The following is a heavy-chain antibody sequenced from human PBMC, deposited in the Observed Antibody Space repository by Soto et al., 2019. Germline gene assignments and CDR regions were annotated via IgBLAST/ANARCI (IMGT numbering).Heavy chain of an antibody. CDR1: GYTFTSYY. V-gene: IGHV1-46*03. CDR3: ASESFTVTTRHYGMDV. D-gene: IGHD4-17*01. Sequence: QVQLVQSGAEVKKPGASVKVSCKASGYTFTSYYMHWVRQAPGQGLEWMGIINPSSGSTSDAQKFQGRVTMARDTSTSTVYMELSSLRSEDTAVYYCASESFTVTTRHYGMDVWGQGTTVTVSS. J-gene: IGHJ6*02. CDR2: INPSSGST.